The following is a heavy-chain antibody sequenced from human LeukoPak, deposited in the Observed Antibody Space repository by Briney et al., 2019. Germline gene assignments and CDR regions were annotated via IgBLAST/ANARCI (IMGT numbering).Heavy chain of an antibody. J-gene: IGHJ6*02. CDR1: GVTFSNYA. CDR2: ISDDGSNK. Sequence: GGSLRLSCAASGVTFSNYAMNWVRQAPGQGLEWVAVISDDGSNKNYADSVKGRFTISRDNSKKTLYLQMNSLRAEDMAVYYSARKIFYGMDVWGQGTTVTVSS. CDR3: ARKIFYGMDV. V-gene: IGHV3-30*04. D-gene: IGHD3-9*01.